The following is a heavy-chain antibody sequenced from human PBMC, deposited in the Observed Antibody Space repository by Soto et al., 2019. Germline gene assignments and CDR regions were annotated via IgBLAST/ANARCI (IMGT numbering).Heavy chain of an antibody. CDR3: ASGTEVSPSWDV. D-gene: IGHD1-26*01. J-gene: IGHJ6*02. CDR1: GGSISSGGYY. CDR2: LYYSGST. V-gene: IGHV4-31*03. Sequence: QVQLQESGPGLVKPSQTLSLTCTVSGGSISSGGYYWSWIRQHPGKGLEWIGYLYYSGSTYYNPSLKSRVTISVDTSKNQCSLKLSSVTAADTAVHYCASGTEVSPSWDVWGQGTTVTVSS.